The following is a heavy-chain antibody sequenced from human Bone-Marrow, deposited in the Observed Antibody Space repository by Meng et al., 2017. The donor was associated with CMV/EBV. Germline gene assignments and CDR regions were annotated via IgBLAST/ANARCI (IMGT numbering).Heavy chain of an antibody. V-gene: IGHV3-74*01. CDR2: INSDGSST. J-gene: IGHJ4*02. D-gene: IGHD1-26*01. CDR3: ARDPLASYLAD. CDR1: GFTFSSYW. Sequence: GESLKISCAASGFTFSSYWMHWVRQAPGKGLVWVSRINSDGSSTSYADSVKGRFTISRDNAKNTLYLQMNSLRAEDTAVYYCARDPLASYLADWGQGTLVTVSS.